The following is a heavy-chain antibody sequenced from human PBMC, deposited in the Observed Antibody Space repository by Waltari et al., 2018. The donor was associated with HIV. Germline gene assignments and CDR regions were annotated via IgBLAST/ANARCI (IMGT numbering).Heavy chain of an antibody. D-gene: IGHD1-26*01. CDR1: GFTFSSYG. CDR2: IWYDGSNK. Sequence: QVQLVESGGGVVQPGRSLRLSCAASGFTFSSYGMHWVRQAPGKGLEWVAVIWYDGSNKYYADSVKGRFTISRDNSKNTLYLQRNSLRAEDTAVYYCARDGGGELLRRWYFDLWGRGTLVTVSS. CDR3: ARDGGGELLRRWYFDL. V-gene: IGHV3-33*01. J-gene: IGHJ2*01.